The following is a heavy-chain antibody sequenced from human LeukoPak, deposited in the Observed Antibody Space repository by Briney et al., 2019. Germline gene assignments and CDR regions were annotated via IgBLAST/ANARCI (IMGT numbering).Heavy chain of an antibody. V-gene: IGHV1-18*01. CDR2: ISAYNGNT. D-gene: IGHD2-21*02. J-gene: IGHJ3*02. CDR3: ATGYNIVVVTAIRWAFDI. CDR1: GYTFTSYD. Sequence: EASVKVSCKASGYTFTSYDIIWVRQAPGQGLEWMGWISAYNGNTNYAQKLQGRVTMTTDTSTSTAYMELRSLRSEDTAVYYCATGYNIVVVTAIRWAFDIWGQGTMVTVSS.